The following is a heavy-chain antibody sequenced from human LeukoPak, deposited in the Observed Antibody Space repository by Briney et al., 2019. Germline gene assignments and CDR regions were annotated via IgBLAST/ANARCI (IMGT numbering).Heavy chain of an antibody. CDR1: GFTVSSNY. V-gene: IGHV3-53*01. D-gene: IGHD2-15*01. Sequence: PGGSLRLSCAVSGFTVSSNYMTGVRQAPGKGLEWVSVIYSGGDKYYADSVKGRFTISRDNSKNTLYLQMNSLRAEDTAVYYCARDRRYCSGDSCYSGVDYWGQGTLVTVSS. CDR2: IYSGGDK. J-gene: IGHJ4*02. CDR3: ARDRRYCSGDSCYSGVDY.